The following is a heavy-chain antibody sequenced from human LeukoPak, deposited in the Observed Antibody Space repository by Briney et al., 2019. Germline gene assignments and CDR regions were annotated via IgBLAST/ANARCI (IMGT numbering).Heavy chain of an antibody. CDR1: GFTFSSYW. J-gene: IGHJ4*02. CDR3: ARGKSGSYGTKGY. D-gene: IGHD1-26*01. Sequence: TGGSLRLSCVASGFTFSSYWMSWVRQAPGKGLECVADIKQDGSVKYYVDSVKGRFTISRDNAKNSLYLQMNSLRVEDTAVYYCARGKSGSYGTKGYWGQGTLVTVSS. V-gene: IGHV3-7*01. CDR2: IKQDGSVK.